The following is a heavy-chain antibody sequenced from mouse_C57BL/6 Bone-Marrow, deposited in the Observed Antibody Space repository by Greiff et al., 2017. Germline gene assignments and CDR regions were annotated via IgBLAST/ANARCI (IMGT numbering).Heavy chain of an antibody. Sequence: VQLQQSGAELVKPGASVKMSCKASGYTFTSYWITWVKQRPGQGLEWIGDIYPGSGSTNYNEKFKSKATLTVDTSSSTAYMQLSSLTSEDSAVYYCARRAAQATWAMDYWGQGTSVTVSS. V-gene: IGHV1-55*01. CDR2: IYPGSGST. CDR3: ARRAAQATWAMDY. J-gene: IGHJ4*01. D-gene: IGHD3-2*02. CDR1: GYTFTSYW.